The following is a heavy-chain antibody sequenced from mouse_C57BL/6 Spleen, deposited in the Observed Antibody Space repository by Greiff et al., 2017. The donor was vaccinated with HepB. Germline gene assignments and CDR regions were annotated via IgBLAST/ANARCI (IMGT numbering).Heavy chain of an antibody. J-gene: IGHJ4*01. Sequence: EVQLQQSGPELVKPGASVKISCKASGYSFTDYNMNWVKQSNGKSLEWIGVINPNYGTTSYNQKFKGKATLTVDQSSSTAYMQLNSLTSEDSAFYYCARRTTVVATRYAMDYWGQGTSVTVSS. V-gene: IGHV1-39*01. CDR1: GYSFTDYN. CDR2: INPNYGTT. CDR3: ARRTTVVATRYAMDY. D-gene: IGHD1-1*01.